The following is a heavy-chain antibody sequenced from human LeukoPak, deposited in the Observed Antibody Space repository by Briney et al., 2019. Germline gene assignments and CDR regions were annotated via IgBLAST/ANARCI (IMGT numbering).Heavy chain of an antibody. CDR1: GGSISSYY. Sequence: SETLSLTCTVSGGSISSYYWSWIRQPPGKGLEWIGYIYCSGSTNYNPSLKSRVTISVDTSKNQFSLKLSSVTAADTAVYYCARHGCSSTSCPFQHWGQGTLVTVSS. CDR2: IYCSGST. CDR3: ARHGCSSTSCPFQH. J-gene: IGHJ1*01. D-gene: IGHD2-2*01. V-gene: IGHV4-59*08.